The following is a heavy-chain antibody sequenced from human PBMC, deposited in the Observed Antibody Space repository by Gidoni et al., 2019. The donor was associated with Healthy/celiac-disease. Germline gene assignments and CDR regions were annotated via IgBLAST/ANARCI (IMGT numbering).Heavy chain of an antibody. J-gene: IGHJ2*01. V-gene: IGHV4-30-2*01. Sequence: QLQLQESGSGLVKPSQTLSLTCAVSGGSISSGGYSWSWIRQPPGKGLEWIGYIYHSGSTYYNPSLKSRVTISVDRSKNQFSLKLSSVTAADTAVYYCARGRMGVGYCSSTSCYEGSWYFDLWGRGTLVTVSS. CDR3: ARGRMGVGYCSSTSCYEGSWYFDL. D-gene: IGHD2-2*01. CDR1: GGSISSGGYS. CDR2: IYHSGST.